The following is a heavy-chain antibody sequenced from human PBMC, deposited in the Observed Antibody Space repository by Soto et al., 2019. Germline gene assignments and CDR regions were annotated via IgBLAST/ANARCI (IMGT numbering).Heavy chain of an antibody. Sequence: SVKVSCKASGGTFSSYAISWVRQAHGQGLEWMGGIIPIFGTANYAQKFQGRVTITADESTSTAYMELSSLRSEDTAVYYRAREYCSGGSCYHTDYWGQGTLVTVSS. D-gene: IGHD2-15*01. CDR1: GGTFSSYA. CDR2: IIPIFGTA. V-gene: IGHV1-69*13. J-gene: IGHJ4*02. CDR3: AREYCSGGSCYHTDY.